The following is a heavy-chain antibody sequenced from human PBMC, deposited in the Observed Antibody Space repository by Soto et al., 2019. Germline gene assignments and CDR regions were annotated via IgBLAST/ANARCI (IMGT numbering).Heavy chain of an antibody. J-gene: IGHJ5*02. CDR2: LSIDDSHT. V-gene: IGHV5-51*01. CDR3: ATISDYDNYFDP. CDR1: EYSFTSYW. Sequence: PGESLKISCKGPEYSFTSYWIAWVRQMPGKGLEWMGILSIDDSHTVYSPSFQGQVTISADKSITTAYLQWTSLKASDTAMYYCATISDYDNYFDPWGQGTLVTVSS. D-gene: IGHD3-16*01.